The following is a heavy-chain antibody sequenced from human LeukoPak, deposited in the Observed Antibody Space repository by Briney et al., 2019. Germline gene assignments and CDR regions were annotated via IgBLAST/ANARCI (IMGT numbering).Heavy chain of an antibody. CDR1: GFTFGSHA. Sequence: EGSLRLSCEASGFTFGSHAMYWVRQAPGKGLEWVAGIFGSGGSPHYADSVKGRFTISRDNSRNTVYLQINSLRADDTAVYYCGKTTVGYSSGQKPAWPADYWGQGTLVTVSS. D-gene: IGHD5-18*01. CDR2: IFGSGGSP. J-gene: IGHJ4*02. V-gene: IGHV3-23*01. CDR3: GKTTVGYSSGQKPAWPADY.